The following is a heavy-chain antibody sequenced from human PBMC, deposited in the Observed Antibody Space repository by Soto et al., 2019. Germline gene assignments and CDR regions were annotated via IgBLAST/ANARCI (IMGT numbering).Heavy chain of an antibody. V-gene: IGHV3-30-3*01. Sequence: GGSLRLSCAASGFNFSSYAMHWVRQAPGKGLEWVAVISYDGSNKYYADSVKGRFTISRDNSKNTLYLQMNSLRAEDTAVYYCARDGDSSGWYSGPYYYGMDVWGQGTTVTVSS. CDR2: ISYDGSNK. CDR1: GFNFSSYA. D-gene: IGHD6-19*01. CDR3: ARDGDSSGWYSGPYYYGMDV. J-gene: IGHJ6*02.